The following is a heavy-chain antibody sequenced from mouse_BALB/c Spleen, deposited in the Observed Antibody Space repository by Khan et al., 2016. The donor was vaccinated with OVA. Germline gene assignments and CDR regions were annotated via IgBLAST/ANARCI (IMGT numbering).Heavy chain of an antibody. CDR3: AKQNYYAYALDY. D-gene: IGHD1-1*01. V-gene: IGHV3-2*02. Sequence: EVELVESGPGLVKPSQSLSLTCTVTGYSITSNYAWSWIRQFPGNKLEWMGYISYSGYTNYNPSLKSRISVTRDTSENQFFLQLNSVTTEDTATXYCAKQNYYAYALDYWGQGTSVTVSS. CDR1: GYSITSNYA. CDR2: ISYSGYT. J-gene: IGHJ4*01.